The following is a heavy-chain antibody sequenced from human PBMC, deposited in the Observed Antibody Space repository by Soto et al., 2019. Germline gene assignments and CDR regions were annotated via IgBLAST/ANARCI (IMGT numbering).Heavy chain of an antibody. CDR1: GGSISSGGYY. V-gene: IGHV4-31*03. Sequence: ASETLSLTCTVSGGSISSGGYYWSWIRQHPGKGLEWIGYIYYSGSTYYNPSLKSRVTISVDTSKNQFSLKLSSVTAADTAVYYCAANELGELSFVYWGQGTLVTVSS. J-gene: IGHJ4*02. CDR2: IYYSGST. CDR3: AANELGELSFVY. D-gene: IGHD3-16*02.